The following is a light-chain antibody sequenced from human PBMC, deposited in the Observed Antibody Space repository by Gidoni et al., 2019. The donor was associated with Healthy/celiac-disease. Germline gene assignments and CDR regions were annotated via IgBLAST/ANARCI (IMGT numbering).Light chain of an antibody. J-gene: IGKJ1*01. Sequence: VLTQSPGTLSLSPGERATLSCRASQSVSSSYLAWYQQKPGQAPRLLIYGASSRATGIPDRFSGSGSGTDFTLTISRLEPEDFAVYYCQQYGSSPWTFGQGTKVEIK. V-gene: IGKV3-20*01. CDR3: QQYGSSPWT. CDR2: GAS. CDR1: QSVSSSY.